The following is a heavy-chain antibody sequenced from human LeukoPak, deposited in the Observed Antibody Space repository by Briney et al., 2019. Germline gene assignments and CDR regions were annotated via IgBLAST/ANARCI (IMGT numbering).Heavy chain of an antibody. CDR2: IYYSGST. Sequence: SETLSLTCTVSGGSISSYYWGWIRQPPGKGLEWIGSIYYSGSTYYNPSLKSRVAISVDTSKNQFSPRLSSVTAADTAVYYCARHLLSGSAYFDYWGQGTLVTVSS. CDR1: GGSISSYY. D-gene: IGHD2-15*01. J-gene: IGHJ4*02. V-gene: IGHV4-39*01. CDR3: ARHLLSGSAYFDY.